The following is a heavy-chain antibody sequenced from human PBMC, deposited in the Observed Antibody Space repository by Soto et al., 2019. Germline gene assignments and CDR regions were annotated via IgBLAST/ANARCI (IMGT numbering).Heavy chain of an antibody. V-gene: IGHV3-11*01. CDR1: GFTFGDYY. D-gene: IGHD2-8*01. CDR3: ARALGSCSNDVCYWSYYYYGMDV. Sequence: GGSLRLSCAASGFTFGDYYMSWIRQAPGKGLEWVSYISNSGSTIYYADSVKGRFTISRDNAKNSLYLQMNSLRAEDTAVYYCARALGSCSNDVCYWSYYYYGMDVWGQGTTVTVSS. CDR2: ISNSGSTI. J-gene: IGHJ6*02.